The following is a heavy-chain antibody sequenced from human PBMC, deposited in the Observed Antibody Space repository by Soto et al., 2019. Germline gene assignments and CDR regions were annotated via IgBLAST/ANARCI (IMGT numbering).Heavy chain of an antibody. CDR3: AHSKYSRSSLDY. J-gene: IGHJ4*02. CDR2: IYWDDDR. D-gene: IGHD6-6*01. V-gene: IGHV2-5*02. Sequence: ESGPTLVNPTQTLTLTCTFSGFSLSTNDVGVGWIRQPPGTALEWLALIYWDDDRRYSPSLKSRLTITKDTSKNQVVLTMTNMDPVDTATYPCAHSKYSRSSLDYLGQGTMVTVSS. CDR1: GFSLSTNDVG.